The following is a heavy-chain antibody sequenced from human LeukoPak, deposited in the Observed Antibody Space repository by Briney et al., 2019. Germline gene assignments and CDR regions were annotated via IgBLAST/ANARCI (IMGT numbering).Heavy chain of an antibody. CDR1: GGSISSYY. V-gene: IGHV4-59*01. CDR2: IYYSGST. CDR3: ARQTAGKNWFDP. Sequence: KPSETLSLTCTVSGGSISSYYWSWIRQPPGKGLEWIGYIYYSGSTNYNPSLKSRVTISVDTSKNQFSLKLSSVTAADTAVYYCARQTAGKNWFDPWGQGTLVTVSS. D-gene: IGHD1-1*01. J-gene: IGHJ5*02.